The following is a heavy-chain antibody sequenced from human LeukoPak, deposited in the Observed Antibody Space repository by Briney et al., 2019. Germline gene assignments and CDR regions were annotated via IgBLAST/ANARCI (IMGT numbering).Heavy chain of an antibody. CDR3: TTDVD. Sequence: PGGSQRLSCAASGFTFSSYWMSWVPHAPGKGLECVGHIKTKTDVGTTDYAAPVKGRFTISRDDSKNTLYLQMNSLKTEETGVNYSTTDVDWGQGTLVTVSS. V-gene: IGHV3-15*01. J-gene: IGHJ4*02. D-gene: IGHD2-21*01. CDR1: GFTFSSYW. CDR2: IKTKTDVGTT.